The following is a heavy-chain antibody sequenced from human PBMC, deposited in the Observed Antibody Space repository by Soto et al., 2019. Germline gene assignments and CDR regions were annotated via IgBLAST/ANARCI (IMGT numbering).Heavy chain of an antibody. CDR3: ARGDYGDYLFDY. CDR1: GGTFSSYT. V-gene: IGHV1-69*02. D-gene: IGHD4-17*01. J-gene: IGHJ4*02. Sequence: QVQLVQSGAEVKKPGSSVKVSCKASGGTFSSYTISWVRQAPGQGLEWMGRIIPILGIANYAQKFQGRVTITAEKSTSTAYMELSSLRSEDTAVYYCARGDYGDYLFDYWGQGTLVTVSS. CDR2: IIPILGIA.